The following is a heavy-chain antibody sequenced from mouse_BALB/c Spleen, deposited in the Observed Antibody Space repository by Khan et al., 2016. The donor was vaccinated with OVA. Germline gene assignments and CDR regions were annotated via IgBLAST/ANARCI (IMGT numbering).Heavy chain of an antibody. D-gene: IGHD1-1*01. J-gene: IGHJ3*01. Sequence: VQLQQSGTVLARPGASVKMSCKTSGFSFTSYWVHWVKQRPGQGLEWIGGFFPGNSDTTHNQKFKGKAKLTAVTSASTAYMELSSLTNEDSAVYYCTRAGYGAFAYWGQGTLVTVSA. V-gene: IGHV1-5*01. CDR2: FFPGNSDT. CDR3: TRAGYGAFAY. CDR1: GFSFTSYW.